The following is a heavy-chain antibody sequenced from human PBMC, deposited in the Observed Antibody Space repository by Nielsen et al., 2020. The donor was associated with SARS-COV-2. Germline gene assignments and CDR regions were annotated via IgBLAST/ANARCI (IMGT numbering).Heavy chain of an antibody. CDR1: GFTFSSYA. Sequence: GESLKISCAASGFTFSSYAMHWVRQAPGKGLEWVAVISYDGSNKYYADSVKGRFTISRDNSKNTLYLQMNSLRAEDTAVYYCAKGLMTADVYWGQGTLVTVSS. CDR3: AKGLMTADVY. D-gene: IGHD2-2*01. J-gene: IGHJ4*02. CDR2: ISYDGSNK. V-gene: IGHV3-30*04.